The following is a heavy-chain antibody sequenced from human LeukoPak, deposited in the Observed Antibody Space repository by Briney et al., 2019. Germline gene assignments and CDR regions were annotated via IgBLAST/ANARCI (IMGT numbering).Heavy chain of an antibody. V-gene: IGHV3-48*03. D-gene: IGHD2-8*02. J-gene: IGHJ4*02. CDR2: ISSSGSTI. Sequence: PGGSLRLSCAASRFTFSSYEMNWVRQAPGKGLEWVSYISSSGSTIYYADSVRGRFSISRDNAKNSLYPQMNSLRAEDTAVYYCARAWWGEGHFDSWGQGTLVTVSS. CDR1: RFTFSSYE. CDR3: ARAWWGEGHFDS.